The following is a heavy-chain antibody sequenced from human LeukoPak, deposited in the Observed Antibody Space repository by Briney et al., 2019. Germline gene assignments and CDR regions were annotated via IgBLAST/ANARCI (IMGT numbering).Heavy chain of an antibody. Sequence: GESLKISCKGSGYSFTSYWIGWVRQMPGKGLEWMGIIYPGDSDTRYSPSFQGQVTISADKSISTAYLQWSSLKASDTAMYDWARSYYYGSGQSYYYYMDVWGKGTTVTVSS. V-gene: IGHV5-51*01. CDR1: GYSFTSYW. D-gene: IGHD3-10*01. CDR2: IYPGDSDT. CDR3: ARSYYYGSGQSYYYYMDV. J-gene: IGHJ6*03.